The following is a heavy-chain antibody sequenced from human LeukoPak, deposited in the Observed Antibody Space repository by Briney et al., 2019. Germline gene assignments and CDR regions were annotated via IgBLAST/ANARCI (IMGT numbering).Heavy chain of an antibody. CDR1: GFTVSSNY. Sequence: PGGSLRLSCAASGFTVSSNYMSWVRQAPGKGLEWVSVIYSGGSTYYADSVKGRFTISRDNSKNTLYLQMNSLRAEDTAVYYCARSINSTSCQLCTRGYYDMDVWGQGTTVTVSS. CDR2: IYSGGST. V-gene: IGHV3-66*01. J-gene: IGHJ6*02. D-gene: IGHD2-2*01. CDR3: ARSINSTSCQLCTRGYYDMDV.